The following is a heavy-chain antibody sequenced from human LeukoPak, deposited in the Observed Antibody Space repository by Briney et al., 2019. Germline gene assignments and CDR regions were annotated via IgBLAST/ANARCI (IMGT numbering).Heavy chain of an antibody. Sequence: PGRSLRLSCAASGFTFSSYAMHWVRQAPGKGLEWVAVISYDGSNKYYADSVKGRFTISRDNSKNTLYLQMNSLRAEDTAVYYCARVGGGYDFGYWGQGTLVTVSS. CDR3: ARVGGGYDFGY. CDR1: GFTFSSYA. J-gene: IGHJ4*02. V-gene: IGHV3-30*04. D-gene: IGHD5-12*01. CDR2: ISYDGSNK.